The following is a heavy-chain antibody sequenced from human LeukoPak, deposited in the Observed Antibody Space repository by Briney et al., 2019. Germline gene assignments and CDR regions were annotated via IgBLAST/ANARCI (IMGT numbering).Heavy chain of an antibody. CDR2: ISWNSGST. CDR3: AKDPISPR. J-gene: IGHJ4*02. D-gene: IGHD3-3*01. Sequence: GRSLRLSCAASGFTFDDYAMHWVRQAPGKGLEWVSGISWNSGSTYYADSVKGRFTISRDNSKNTLYLQMNSLRAEDTAVYYCAKDPISPRWGQGTLVTVSS. CDR1: GFTFDDYA. V-gene: IGHV3-9*01.